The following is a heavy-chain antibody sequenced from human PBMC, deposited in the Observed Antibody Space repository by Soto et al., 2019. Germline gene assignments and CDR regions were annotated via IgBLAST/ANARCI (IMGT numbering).Heavy chain of an antibody. CDR2: INPNNGAT. Sequence: HLVQSGAEVKQPGASVRVSCKASTYTFKDYFLHWVRQAPGQGLEWMGWINPNNGATAYAQKFQGRVTMTSDTSISTAYIEVSGLKSGDTAVYYCARDASPDFWSGYYDYWGQGTLITVST. V-gene: IGHV1-2*02. CDR1: TYTFKDYF. D-gene: IGHD3-3*01. J-gene: IGHJ4*02. CDR3: ARDASPDFWSGYYDY.